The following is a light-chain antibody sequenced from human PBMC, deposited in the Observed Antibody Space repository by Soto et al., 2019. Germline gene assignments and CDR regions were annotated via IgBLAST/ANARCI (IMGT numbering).Light chain of an antibody. CDR2: EVS. Sequence: LTQPPSASGSPGQSVTISCTGTSSYVGGYNYVSWYQQYPGKAPKLMIYEVSKRPSGVPDRFSGSKSGNTASLTVSGLQAEDEADYYCCSYAGRNREVFGTGTKVTVL. CDR3: CSYAGRNREV. J-gene: IGLJ1*01. CDR1: SSYVGGYNY. V-gene: IGLV2-8*01.